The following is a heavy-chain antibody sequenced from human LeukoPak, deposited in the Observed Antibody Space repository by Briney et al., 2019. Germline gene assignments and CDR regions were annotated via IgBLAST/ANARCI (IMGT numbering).Heavy chain of an antibody. V-gene: IGHV3-23*01. J-gene: IGHJ3*01. CDR3: AKARIAAAGTGAFDV. D-gene: IGHD6-13*01. CDR2: FSATDGSA. Sequence: GGSLRLSCAASGFTVSSYGMTWVRLAPGKGLEWVSAFSATDGSAQYAESVKGRFTISRDNSKNSLYLQMNSLKDEDTAVYYCAKARIAAAGTGAFDVWGQGTMVTVSS. CDR1: GFTVSSYG.